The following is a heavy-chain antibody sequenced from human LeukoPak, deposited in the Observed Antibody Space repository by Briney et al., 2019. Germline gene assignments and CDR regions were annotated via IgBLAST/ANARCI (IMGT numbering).Heavy chain of an antibody. J-gene: IGHJ4*02. CDR2: IYSGGST. Sequence: GGSLRLSCAASGFTVSSNYMSWVRQAPGKGLEWVSVIYSGGSTYYADSVKGRFTISRDNSKNTLYLQMNSLRAEDTAVYYCAREGYYDSSGYYLAAGYFDYWGQGTLVTVSS. CDR3: AREGYYDSSGYYLAAGYFDY. V-gene: IGHV3-53*01. CDR1: GFTVSSNY. D-gene: IGHD3-22*01.